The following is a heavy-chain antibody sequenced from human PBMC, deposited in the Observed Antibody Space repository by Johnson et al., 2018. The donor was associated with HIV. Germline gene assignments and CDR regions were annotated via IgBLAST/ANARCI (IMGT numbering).Heavy chain of an antibody. D-gene: IGHD4-17*01. CDR3: ARDPPVTTTHNAFDI. V-gene: IGHV3-11*04. J-gene: IGHJ3*02. Sequence: QMQFVESGGGLATPGGSRRLSCAASGFTSSDYYMSWVRQPPGTAPECIPSISSSGSTISYADSVMGRFPIARYNAKNQLYLQMNSLRAEDTAVYYCARDPPVTTTHNAFDIWGQGTMVTVSS. CDR2: ISSSGSTI. CDR1: GFTSSDYY.